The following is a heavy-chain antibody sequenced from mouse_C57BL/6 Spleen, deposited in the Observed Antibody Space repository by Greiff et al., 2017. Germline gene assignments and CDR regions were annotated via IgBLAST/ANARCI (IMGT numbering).Heavy chain of an antibody. CDR2: IDPSDSYT. J-gene: IGHJ2*01. CDR1: GYTFTSYW. CDR3: ARGSLGGG. D-gene: IGHD6-2*01. Sequence: QVQLQQPGAELVMPGASVKLSCKASGYTFTSYWMHWVKQRPGQGLEWIGEIDPSDSYTNYNQKFKGKSTLTVDKSSSTAYMQLSSLTSEDSAVYYCARGSLGGGWGQGTTLTVAS. V-gene: IGHV1-69*01.